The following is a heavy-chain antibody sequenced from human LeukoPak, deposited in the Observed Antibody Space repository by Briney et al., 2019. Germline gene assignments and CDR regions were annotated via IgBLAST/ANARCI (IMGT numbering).Heavy chain of an antibody. J-gene: IGHJ2*01. D-gene: IGHD2-2*01. V-gene: IGHV3-9*03. Sequence: GGSLRLSCAASGFTFDDYAMHWVRQAPGKGLEWVSGISWNSGSIGYADSVKGRFTISRDNAKNSLYLQMNSLRAEDMALYYCAKDISSSTSWYFDLWGRGTLVTVSS. CDR1: GFTFDDYA. CDR3: AKDISSSTSWYFDL. CDR2: ISWNSGSI.